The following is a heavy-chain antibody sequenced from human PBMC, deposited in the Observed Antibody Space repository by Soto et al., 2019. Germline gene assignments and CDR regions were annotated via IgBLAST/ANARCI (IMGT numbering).Heavy chain of an antibody. CDR2: IYHSGTT. V-gene: IGHV4-59*01. CDR1: GGSIIDYY. Sequence: PSETLSLTCTFSGGSIIDYYWTWIRQPPGKGLEWIGYIYHSGTTHYSPSLKSRVTISLDTSKNQFSLKLTSVTAADTAVYYCARASMTAIAMDVWGQGTTVTVSS. J-gene: IGHJ6*02. CDR3: ARASMTAIAMDV. D-gene: IGHD2-21*02.